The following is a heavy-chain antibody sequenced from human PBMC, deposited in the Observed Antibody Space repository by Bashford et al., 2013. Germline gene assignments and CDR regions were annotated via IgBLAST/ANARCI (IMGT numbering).Heavy chain of an antibody. D-gene: IGHD3-16*01. Sequence: GESLKISCKGSGYSFTTYWIGWVRQMPGKGLEWMGIIFPVDSDARYSPSFQGQVTISADKSISTAYLQWSSLKTADTAVYYCAREAPYYMDVWGKGTTVTVSS. CDR2: IFPVDSDA. J-gene: IGHJ6*03. V-gene: IGHV5-51*01. CDR3: AREAPYYMDV. CDR1: GYSFTTYW.